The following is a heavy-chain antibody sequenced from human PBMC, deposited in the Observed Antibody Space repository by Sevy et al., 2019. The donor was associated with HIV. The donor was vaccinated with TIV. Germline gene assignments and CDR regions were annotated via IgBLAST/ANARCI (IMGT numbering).Heavy chain of an antibody. D-gene: IGHD2-15*01. CDR3: AADRGDDYCSRNSCQRHYYYGLDV. J-gene: IGHJ6*02. CDR2: LDPEDRET. V-gene: IGHV1-24*01. Sequence: AAVKVSCKVSGYRLIEVSMHWVRQAPRKGLERKGHLDPEDRETIYPQNFQGRVTMTEDTSTDTAYMEVSSLRSEDTAVYYCAADRGDDYCSRNSCQRHYYYGLDVWGQGTTVTVSS. CDR1: GYRLIEVS.